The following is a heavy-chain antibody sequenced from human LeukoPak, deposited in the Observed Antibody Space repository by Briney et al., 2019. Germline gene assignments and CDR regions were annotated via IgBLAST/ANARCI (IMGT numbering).Heavy chain of an antibody. V-gene: IGHV3-9*01. CDR2: ISWNSGSI. D-gene: IGHD3-10*01. J-gene: IGHJ6*02. Sequence: GESLRLSCAVSGFPFDDYAMHWIRQAPGKGLEWVSGISWNSGSIGYAASEKGRFTISRDNDKNSLYLQMNSMRADDTALYYCAKDKDFGSGTLDYYVMDVWGQGTTVTVSS. CDR3: AKDKDFGSGTLDYYVMDV. CDR1: GFPFDDYA.